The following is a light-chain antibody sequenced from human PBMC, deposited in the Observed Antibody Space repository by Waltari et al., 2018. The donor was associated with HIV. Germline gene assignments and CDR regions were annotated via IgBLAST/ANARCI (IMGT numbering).Light chain of an antibody. V-gene: IGLV1-44*01. J-gene: IGLJ2*01. CDR3: AAWDDNLNAL. CDR2: SNS. CDR1: RSNIGSNS. Sequence: QSVLTQPPSASGTPGQRVTISCSGRRSNIGSNSVSWYQQLPGTAPKLLIYSNSHRPSGVPDRFSGSKSGTSASLAISGLQSEDEAEYYCAAWDDNLNALFGGGTKLTVL.